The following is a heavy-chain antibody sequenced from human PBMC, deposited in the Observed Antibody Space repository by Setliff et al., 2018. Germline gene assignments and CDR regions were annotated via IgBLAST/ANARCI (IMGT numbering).Heavy chain of an antibody. Sequence: SETLSLTCTVYGGSFSTYYWSWIRQPAGKGLEWIGHINHSGSTNYNPSLKSRVTISVDTSKNQFSLKLSSVTAADTALYYCTVYNTGSSKDHYWGQGTPVTVSS. CDR1: GGSFSTYY. CDR3: TVYNTGSSKDHY. J-gene: IGHJ4*02. V-gene: IGHV4-34*01. D-gene: IGHD2-8*02. CDR2: INHSGST.